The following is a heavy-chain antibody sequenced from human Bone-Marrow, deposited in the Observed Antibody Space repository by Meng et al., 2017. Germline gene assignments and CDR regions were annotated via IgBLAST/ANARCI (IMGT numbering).Heavy chain of an antibody. CDR3: SVGELLPTWFDP. V-gene: IGHV4-39*01. J-gene: IGHJ5*02. D-gene: IGHD1-26*01. CDR1: GGSISSSSYY. Sequence: QLQLQASGPGLVKPSETLSLTCTVSGGSISSSSYYWGWIRQPPGKGLEWIGSFYYSGSTFSNPSLKNRVTISVDTSKNQFSLKLSSVTAADTAVYYCSVGELLPTWFDPWGQGTLVTVSS. CDR2: FYYSGST.